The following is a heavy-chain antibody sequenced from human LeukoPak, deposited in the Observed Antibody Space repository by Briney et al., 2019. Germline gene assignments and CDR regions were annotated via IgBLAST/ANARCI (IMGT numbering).Heavy chain of an antibody. J-gene: IGHJ6*02. Sequence: GASVKVSCKASGYTFTGYYMHWVRQAPGQGLEWMGRIIPILGIANYAQKFQGRVTITADKSTSTAYMELSSLRSEDTAVYYCAREMEYSSSWYGFYYGMDVWGQGTTVTVSS. V-gene: IGHV1-69*04. CDR3: AREMEYSSSWYGFYYGMDV. CDR2: IIPILGIA. CDR1: GYTFTGYY. D-gene: IGHD6-13*01.